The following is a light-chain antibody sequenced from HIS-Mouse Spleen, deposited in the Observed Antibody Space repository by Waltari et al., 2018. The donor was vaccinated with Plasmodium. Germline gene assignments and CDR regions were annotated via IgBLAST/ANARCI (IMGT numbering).Light chain of an antibody. CDR3: YSTDSSGNHRV. V-gene: IGLV3-10*01. J-gene: IGLJ3*02. CDR1: ALPKKY. Sequence: SYELTQPPSASVSPGQTARITCPGDALPKKYAYWYQQQSGQAPVLVLYEDSKRPSGIPERFSGSSSGTMATLTISGAQVEDEADYYCYSTDSSGNHRVFGGGTKLTVL. CDR2: EDS.